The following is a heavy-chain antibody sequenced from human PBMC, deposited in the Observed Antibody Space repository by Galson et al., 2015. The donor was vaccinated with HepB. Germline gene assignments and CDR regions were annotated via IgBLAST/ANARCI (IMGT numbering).Heavy chain of an antibody. CDR1: GYTFTAFW. D-gene: IGHD3/OR15-3a*01. Sequence: QSGAEVKKPGEPLRISCKGSGYTFTAFWITWVRQIPGKGLEWMGRIEPTDSYTDYSPSFQGHVSMSVDKSSNTAYLQWSSLKVSETAMYYCVSRHSLFRSWTGYNVADHGGQVTLVSVTS. CDR2: IEPTDSYT. CDR3: VSRHSLFRSWTGYNVADH. J-gene: IGHJ4*02. V-gene: IGHV5-10-1*01.